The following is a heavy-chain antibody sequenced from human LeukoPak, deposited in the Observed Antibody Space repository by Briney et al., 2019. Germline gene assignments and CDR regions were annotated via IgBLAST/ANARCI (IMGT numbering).Heavy chain of an antibody. Sequence: GGSLRLSCAASGFTFSSYSMNWVRQAPGKGLEWVSSVCSSSSYIYYADSVKGRFTISRDNAKNSLYLQMNSLRAEDTAVYYCARGSAGYSGYDLVTYYFDYWGQGTLVTVSS. CDR1: GFTFSSYS. D-gene: IGHD5-12*01. CDR2: VCSSSSYI. CDR3: ARGSAGYSGYDLVTYYFDY. V-gene: IGHV3-21*01. J-gene: IGHJ4*02.